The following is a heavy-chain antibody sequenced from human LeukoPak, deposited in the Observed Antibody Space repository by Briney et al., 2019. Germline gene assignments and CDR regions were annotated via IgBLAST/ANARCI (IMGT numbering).Heavy chain of an antibody. CDR2: IIPIFDTA. CDR3: ARPGEVIEGDYDVFDI. CDR1: GGTFSSYA. Sequence: SVKVSCKASGGTFSSYAISWVRQAPGQGLEWMGRIIPIFDTANYAQKFQGRVTITTDESTSTAYLAPSSLTSEDTAVYYCARPGEVIEGDYDVFDIWGQGRMVTVSS. V-gene: IGHV1-69*05. J-gene: IGHJ3*02. D-gene: IGHD4-17*01.